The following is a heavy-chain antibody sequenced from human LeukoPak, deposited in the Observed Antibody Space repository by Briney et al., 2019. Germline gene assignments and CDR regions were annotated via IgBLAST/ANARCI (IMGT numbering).Heavy chain of an antibody. CDR2: IYYSGST. J-gene: IGHJ5*01. CDR1: GGSISSYY. D-gene: IGHD1-14*01. Sequence: PSETLSLTCTVSGGSISSYYWSWIRQPPGKGLEWIGYIYYSGSTYYNPSLKSRVTISVDTSKNQFSLKLSSVTAADTAVYYCARETGQEALNSGGRETLVTVPS. CDR3: ARETGQEALNS. V-gene: IGHV4-59*12.